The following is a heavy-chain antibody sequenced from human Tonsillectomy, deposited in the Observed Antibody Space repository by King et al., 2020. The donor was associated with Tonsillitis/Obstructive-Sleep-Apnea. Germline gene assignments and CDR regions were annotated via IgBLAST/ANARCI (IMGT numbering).Heavy chain of an antibody. Sequence: LQLVQSGAEVKKPGESLKISCKGSGYSFTSYWIDWVRQMPGKGLEWMGIIYPGDSDTRYSPSFQGQVNISADKSISTAYLQWSSLKASDTAMYYCARSGGTDFWSGYYFDYWGQGPLVTVSS. D-gene: IGHD3-3*01. J-gene: IGHJ4*02. CDR2: IYPGDSDT. CDR1: GYSFTSYW. CDR3: ARSGGTDFWSGYYFDY. V-gene: IGHV5-51*01.